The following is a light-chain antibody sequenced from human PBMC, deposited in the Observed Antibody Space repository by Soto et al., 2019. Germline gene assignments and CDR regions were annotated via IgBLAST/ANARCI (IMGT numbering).Light chain of an antibody. CDR1: NSDIASYNL. Sequence: QSALTQPASVSGSPGQSITISCTGTNSDIASYNLVSWYQQHPGKAPKVMIYEVSQRPSGVSNRFSGSKSGNTASLTISGLQAEDEADYYCCSYAGSWTFLFGTGTKLTVL. V-gene: IGLV2-23*02. CDR2: EVS. J-gene: IGLJ1*01. CDR3: CSYAGSWTFL.